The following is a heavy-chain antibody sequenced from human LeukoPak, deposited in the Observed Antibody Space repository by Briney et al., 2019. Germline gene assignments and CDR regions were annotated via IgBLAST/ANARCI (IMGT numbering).Heavy chain of an antibody. D-gene: IGHD5-18*01. Sequence: PGRSLRLSCAASGFTFSSYGMHWVRQAPGKGLEWVAVIWYDGSNKYYADSVKGRFTISRDNSKNTLYLQMNSLRAEDTAVYYCARLYVDTAMVRDYYFDYWGQGTLVTVSS. CDR1: GFTFSSYG. V-gene: IGHV3-33*08. CDR3: ARLYVDTAMVRDYYFDY. CDR2: IWYDGSNK. J-gene: IGHJ4*02.